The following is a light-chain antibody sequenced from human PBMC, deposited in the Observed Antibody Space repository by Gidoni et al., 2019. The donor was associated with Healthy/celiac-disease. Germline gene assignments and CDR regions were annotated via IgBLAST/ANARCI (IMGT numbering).Light chain of an antibody. CDR3: QQYNSDSPWT. CDR2: KAS. CDR1: QSISSW. J-gene: IGKJ1*01. Sequence: DIQMTQSPSTLSASVGDRVTITCRASQSISSWLAWYPQKPGKAPKLLIYKASSLESGVPSRFSGSGSGTEFTLTISSLQPDDFATYYCQQYNSDSPWTFXQXTKVEIK. V-gene: IGKV1-5*03.